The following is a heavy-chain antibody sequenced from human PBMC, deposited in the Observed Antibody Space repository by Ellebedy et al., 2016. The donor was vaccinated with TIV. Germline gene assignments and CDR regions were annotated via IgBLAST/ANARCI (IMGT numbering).Heavy chain of an antibody. D-gene: IGHD3-16*01. CDR3: ARDHQWGNLDS. Sequence: GESLKISCTASGLTFSRSGMHWVRQAPGKGLEWVAFIQSAGKDKYFADSAKGRFSISRDNSKKTLWLQMSSLRAEDTAVYYCARDHQWGNLDSWGQGTLVTVSS. CDR2: IQSAGKDK. CDR1: GLTFSRSG. V-gene: IGHV3-30*02. J-gene: IGHJ4*02.